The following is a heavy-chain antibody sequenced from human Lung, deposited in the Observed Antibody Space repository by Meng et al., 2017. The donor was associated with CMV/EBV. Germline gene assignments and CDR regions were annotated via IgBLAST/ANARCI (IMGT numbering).Heavy chain of an antibody. J-gene: IGHJ5*02. CDR3: ARDDISS. Sequence: VQPVGCGGGVVQPGRSLRLSCAVSGFTFSGDAMPWVRQAPGKGLGWVAVIAYDGSNKYYADSVKGRFTISRDNSKNTLYLQMNSLRAEDTAVYYCARDDISSWGQGTLVTVSS. V-gene: IGHV3-30-3*01. CDR1: GFTFSGDA. D-gene: IGHD3-3*02. CDR2: IAYDGSNK.